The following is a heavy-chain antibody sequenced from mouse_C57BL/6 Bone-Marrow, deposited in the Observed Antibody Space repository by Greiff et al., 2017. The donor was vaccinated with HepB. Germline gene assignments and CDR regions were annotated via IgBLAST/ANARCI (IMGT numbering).Heavy chain of an antibody. D-gene: IGHD1-1*01. J-gene: IGHJ2*01. CDR2: IYPGDGDT. Sequence: QVQLKQSGPELVKPGASVKISCKASGYAFSSSWMNWVKQRPGKGLEWIGRIYPGDGDTNYNGKFKGKATLTADKSSSTAYMQLSSLTSEDSAVYFCARYPSLHYYGSSPRGEGYWGQGTTLTVAS. CDR3: ARYPSLHYYGSSPRGEGY. CDR1: GYAFSSSW. V-gene: IGHV1-82*01.